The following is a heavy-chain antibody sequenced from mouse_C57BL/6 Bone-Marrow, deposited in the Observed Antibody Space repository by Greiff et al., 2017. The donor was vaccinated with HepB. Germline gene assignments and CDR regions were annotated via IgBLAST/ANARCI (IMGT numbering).Heavy chain of an antibody. D-gene: IGHD2-5*01. V-gene: IGHV1-26*01. CDR1: GYTFTDYY. Sequence: EVKLQQSGPELVKPGASVKISCKASGYTFTDYYMNWVKQSHGKSLEWIGDINPNNGGTSYNQKFKGKATLTVDKSSSTAYMELRSLTSEDSAVYYCEREGYYSSLYAMDYWGQGTSVTVSS. CDR3: EREGYYSSLYAMDY. CDR2: INPNNGGT. J-gene: IGHJ4*01.